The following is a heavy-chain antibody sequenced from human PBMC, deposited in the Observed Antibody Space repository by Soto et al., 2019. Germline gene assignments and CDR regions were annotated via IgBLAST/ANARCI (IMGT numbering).Heavy chain of an antibody. Sequence: ASVKVSCKASGYTFTSYAMHWVRQAPGQRLEWMGWINAGNGNTKYSQKLQGRVTITRDTSASTAYMELSSLRSEDTAVYYCARGPGSSGYYTPLGPWGQGTLVTVSS. J-gene: IGHJ5*02. CDR3: ARGPGSSGYYTPLGP. CDR2: INAGNGNT. D-gene: IGHD3-22*01. CDR1: GYTFTSYA. V-gene: IGHV1-3*01.